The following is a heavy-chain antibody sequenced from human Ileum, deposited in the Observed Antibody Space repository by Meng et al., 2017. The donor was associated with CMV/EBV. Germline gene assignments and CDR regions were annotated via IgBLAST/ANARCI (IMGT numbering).Heavy chain of an antibody. CDR2: IYSNGNN. D-gene: IGHD3-10*01. CDR1: GDCISSYY. V-gene: IGHV4-4*07. Sequence: QVPLRELGPGLVKPSGTLSLTCSVSGDCISSYYWSWIRQPAGKGLEWIGRIYSNGNNNYNPSLESRVTMSVDTSKNHFSLKLNSVTAADTAVYYCARGTKYGSGNWFDPWGQGTLVTVSS. J-gene: IGHJ5*02. CDR3: ARGTKYGSGNWFDP.